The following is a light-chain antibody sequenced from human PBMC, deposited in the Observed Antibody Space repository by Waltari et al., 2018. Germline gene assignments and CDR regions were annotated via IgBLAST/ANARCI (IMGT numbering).Light chain of an antibody. CDR2: EVS. CDR1: SSDVGGYNY. CDR3: SSYAGSNIFYV. V-gene: IGLV2-8*01. J-gene: IGLJ1*01. Sequence: QSALTQPPSASGSPGQSVTISCTGTSSDVGGYNYVSWYQQHPGKAPKLMIYEVSKLPAGVPDRFSGSKSGNTASLTVSGLQAEDEADYYCSSYAGSNIFYVFGTGTKVTVL.